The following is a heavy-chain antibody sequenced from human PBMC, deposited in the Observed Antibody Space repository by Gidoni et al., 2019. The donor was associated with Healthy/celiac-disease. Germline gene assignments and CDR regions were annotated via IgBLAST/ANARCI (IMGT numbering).Heavy chain of an antibody. CDR3: AKDMGPGSYYFLSGGNAFDI. CDR2: ISYDGSNK. D-gene: IGHD1-26*01. Sequence: QVQLVQSGGGVVQPGRSRRLSCAASGFTFSSHGMHWVRQAPGKGLEWVAVISYDGSNKYYADSVKGRFTISRDKSKNTLYLQMNSLRAEDTAVYYCAKDMGPGSYYFLSGGNAFDIWGQGTMVTVSS. V-gene: IGHV3-30*18. CDR1: GFTFSSHG. J-gene: IGHJ3*02.